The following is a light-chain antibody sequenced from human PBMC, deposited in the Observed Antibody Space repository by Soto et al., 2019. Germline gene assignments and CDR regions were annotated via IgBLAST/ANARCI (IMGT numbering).Light chain of an antibody. CDR1: QGVTSSS. V-gene: IGKV3-20*01. J-gene: IGKJ5*01. CDR3: QRYGSSPLIT. CDR2: GTS. Sequence: IVLTQSPGTLSLSPGERAPLSCRQSQGVTSSSLAWYQQRPGQAPRLLIYGTSSRATGIPDRFSGSGSGTDFTLTISRLEPEDFAVYFCQRYGSSPLITXGQGTRLEIK.